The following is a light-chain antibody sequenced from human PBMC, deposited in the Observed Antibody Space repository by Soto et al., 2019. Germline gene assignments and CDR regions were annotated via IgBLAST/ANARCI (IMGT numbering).Light chain of an antibody. CDR2: RNN. V-gene: IGLV1-47*01. CDR3: AAWDDSLSGWV. J-gene: IGLJ3*02. Sequence: QSVLTHPPSASGTPGQRVTISCSGSSSNFGSNYVYWYQQLPGTAPKLLIYRNNQQPSGVPDRFSGSKSGTSASLAISGLRSEDEADYYCAAWDDSLSGWVFGGGTKVTVL. CDR1: SSNFGSNY.